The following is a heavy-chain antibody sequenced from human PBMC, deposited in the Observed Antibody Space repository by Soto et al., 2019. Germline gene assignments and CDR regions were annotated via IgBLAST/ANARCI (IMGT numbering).Heavy chain of an antibody. Sequence: QVQLVQSGAEEKKPGASVKVSCKASGYSFTSYGMHWVRQAPGQRLEWMGWINGGNGNTKYSEKFQGRVTITRDTSARPPYMELSSLTSEDTSVYYCARADGPGFVGPWGQGTLVTVSS. CDR3: ARADGPGFVGP. CDR1: GYSFTSYG. D-gene: IGHD2-2*01. J-gene: IGHJ5*02. CDR2: INGGNGNT. V-gene: IGHV1-3*05.